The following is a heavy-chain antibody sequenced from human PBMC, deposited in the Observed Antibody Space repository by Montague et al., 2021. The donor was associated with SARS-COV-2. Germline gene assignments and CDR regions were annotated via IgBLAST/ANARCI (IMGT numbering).Heavy chain of an antibody. CDR3: ARDTTSFNSGIYYDAFDV. J-gene: IGHJ3*01. CDR2: IKGDGSNK. V-gene: IGHV3-7*03. CDR1: GFTFSTYW. D-gene: IGHD1-26*01. Sequence: SLRLSCAASGFTFSTYWMTWVRQAPGKGLEWVANIKGDGSNKHFVDSVEGRFTISRDNAKNSLYLLMTNLRDDDTAVYYCARDTTSFNSGIYYDAFDVWGQGTMVTVSS.